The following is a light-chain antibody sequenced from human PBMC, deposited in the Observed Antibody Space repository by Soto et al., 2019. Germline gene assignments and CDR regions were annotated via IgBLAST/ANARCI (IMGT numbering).Light chain of an antibody. CDR1: QSVLYNSNNKNY. Sequence: DIVMSQSPDSLAVSLGERATINCKSSQSVLYNSNNKNYLAWYQQKPGQPPKLLIYWASTRESGVPDRFSGSGSGTDFTLTISSLHAEDVAVYYCQQYYITPRTFGQGTKVEIK. CDR2: WAS. J-gene: IGKJ1*01. CDR3: QQYYITPRT. V-gene: IGKV4-1*01.